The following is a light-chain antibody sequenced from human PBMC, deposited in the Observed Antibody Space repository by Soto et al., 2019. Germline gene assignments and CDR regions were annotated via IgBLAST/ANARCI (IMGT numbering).Light chain of an antibody. J-gene: IGKJ2*01. CDR2: VAS. CDR3: QQTFSPPYT. CDR1: QSISNS. Sequence: DLQMTQSLSSLSASVGDTVTITCRASQSISNSLSWYQQKPGKAPKFLIYVASTLQRGVPSRFSGSGSVTDFTLTISSLQPEDVATYYCQQTFSPPYTFGQGTKLEIK. V-gene: IGKV1-39*01.